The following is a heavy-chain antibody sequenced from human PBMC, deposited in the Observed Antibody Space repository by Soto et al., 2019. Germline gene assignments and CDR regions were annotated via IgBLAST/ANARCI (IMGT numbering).Heavy chain of an antibody. CDR2: ISSGGSTM. D-gene: IGHD6-19*01. J-gene: IGHJ4*02. CDR3: AKATTNGGWFNPFDS. V-gene: IGHV3-11*01. Sequence: PGGSLRLSCTASGFTFSYHYMSWIRQAPGKGLEWLSYISSGGSTMYYADSVKGRFTISRDNARKSLYLQMNSLTADDTAVYYCAKATTNGGWFNPFDSWGQGALVTVSS. CDR1: GFTFSYHY.